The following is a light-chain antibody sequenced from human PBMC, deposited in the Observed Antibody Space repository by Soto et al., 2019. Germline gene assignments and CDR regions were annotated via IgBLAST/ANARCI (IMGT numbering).Light chain of an antibody. Sequence: EVVFSQPPDTLYLSPGQRDTLSCRVSQSISSSYWAWYQQKSGQARSRLSYGASCRATGSPGRFRGSGSGTDFTLTISRLEPEDLAVYYCQQYSSSHITFGQGTGLEMK. CDR1: QSISSSY. J-gene: IGKJ5*01. CDR2: GAS. CDR3: QQYSSSHIT. V-gene: IGKV3-20*01.